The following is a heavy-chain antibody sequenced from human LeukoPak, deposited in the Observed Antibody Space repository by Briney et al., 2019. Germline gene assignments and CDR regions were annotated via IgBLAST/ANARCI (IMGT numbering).Heavy chain of an antibody. CDR1: GYSFTSYW. J-gene: IGHJ4*02. Sequence: GESLQISCKGSGYSFTSYWIVWVRQMPGKGLEWMGLIYPGDSDTRNSPSFQGQVTMSADKSISTAYLQWSSLRASDTAMYYCARGRYSRGWYGFDYWGQGTLVTVSS. CDR2: IYPGDSDT. CDR3: ARGRYSRGWYGFDY. D-gene: IGHD6-19*01. V-gene: IGHV5-51*01.